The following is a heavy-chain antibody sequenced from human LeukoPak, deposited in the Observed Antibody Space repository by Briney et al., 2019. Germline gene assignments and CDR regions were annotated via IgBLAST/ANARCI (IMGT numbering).Heavy chain of an antibody. CDR1: GFTFSKAW. Sequence: KSGGSLLLSCAAAGFTFSKAWMSWVRPATGKGLELLGSIKSNADGETTDYAAPVQGSIAISRDDSQNTLYLQLDSLKAEDTAVYYCSTYRWQYDSSGYDNWGQGTLVAGSS. J-gene: IGHJ4*02. CDR3: STYRWQYDSSGYDN. D-gene: IGHD3-22*01. V-gene: IGHV3-15*01. CDR2: IKSNADGETT.